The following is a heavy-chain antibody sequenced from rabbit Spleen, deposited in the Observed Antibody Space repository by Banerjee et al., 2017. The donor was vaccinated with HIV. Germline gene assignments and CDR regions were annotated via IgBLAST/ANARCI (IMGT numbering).Heavy chain of an antibody. D-gene: IGHD2-1*01. CDR3: ARDLVGGAGDWYVTRLDL. V-gene: IGHV1S45*01. Sequence: QEQLVESGGGLVQPEGSLTLTCKASGFSFSDRDVMCWVRQAPGKGLQWIACINASTGKPVYATWASGRFTISRTSSTTVTLRMTSLTAADRATYFCARDLVGGAGDWYVTRLDLWGPGTLVTVS. CDR1: GFSFSDRDV. CDR2: INASTGKP. J-gene: IGHJ3*01.